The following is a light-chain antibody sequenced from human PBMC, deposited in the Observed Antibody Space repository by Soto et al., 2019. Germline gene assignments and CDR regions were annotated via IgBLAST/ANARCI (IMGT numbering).Light chain of an antibody. CDR1: SNDVVGYKY. J-gene: IGLJ1*01. CDR2: EVN. Sequence: QSVLTQPASVSGAPVQSITISCTGTSNDVVGYKYVSWYQQRPGTAPKLIMFEVNNRPSGVSDRFSGSRSANTASLTISGLQAQDEADYYCSSYSSNNILSYVFGTGTKV. CDR3: SSYSSNNILSYV. V-gene: IGLV2-14*03.